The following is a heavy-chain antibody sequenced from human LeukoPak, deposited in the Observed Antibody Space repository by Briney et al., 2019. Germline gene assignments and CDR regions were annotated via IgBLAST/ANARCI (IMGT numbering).Heavy chain of an antibody. D-gene: IGHD2-2*01. CDR3: ARSIRGYQLAFDY. V-gene: IGHV4-30-4*01. Sequence: SQTLSLTCTVSGGSISSGDYYWSWIRQPPGKGLEWIGYIYYSGSTYYNPSLKSRVTISVDTSKNQFSLKLSSVTAADTAVYYCARSIRGYQLAFDYWGQGTLVTVSS. CDR2: IYYSGST. J-gene: IGHJ4*02. CDR1: GGSISSGDYY.